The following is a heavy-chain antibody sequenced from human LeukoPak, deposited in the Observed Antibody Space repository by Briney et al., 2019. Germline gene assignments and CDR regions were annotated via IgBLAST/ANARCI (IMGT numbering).Heavy chain of an antibody. J-gene: IGHJ4*02. V-gene: IGHV4-38-2*02. CDR2: IYHTGST. CDR3: ARGRSGYGGNSGIASCDY. CDR1: GDSISNGYY. Sequence: SETLSLTCTVSGDSISNGYYWGWIRQPPGKGLEWIGSIYHTGSTYYNPSLKSRVIISVDTSRNQFSLKVRYVTAADTAVYYCARGRSGYGGNSGIASCDYWGQGTLVTVCS. D-gene: IGHD4-23*01.